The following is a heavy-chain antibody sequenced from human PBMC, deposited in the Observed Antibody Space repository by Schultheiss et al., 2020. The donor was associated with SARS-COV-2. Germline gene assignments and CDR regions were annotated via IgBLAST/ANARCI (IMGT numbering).Heavy chain of an antibody. CDR1: GGSFSGYY. J-gene: IGHJ6*02. CDR2: IYTSGST. V-gene: IGHV4-59*10. CDR3: ARDRVVVAATPQFCYYYGMDV. Sequence: GSLRLSCAVYGGSFSGYYWGWIRQPPGKGLEWIGSIYTSGSTNYNPSLKSRVTMSVDTSKNQFSLKLSSVTAADTAVYYCARDRVVVAATPQFCYYYGMDVWGQGTTVTVSS. D-gene: IGHD2-15*01.